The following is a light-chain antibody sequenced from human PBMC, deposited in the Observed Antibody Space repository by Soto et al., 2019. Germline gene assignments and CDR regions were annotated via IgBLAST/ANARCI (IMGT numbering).Light chain of an antibody. V-gene: IGLV1-47*01. CDR1: SSNIGSNY. J-gene: IGLJ3*02. CDR3: AAWDDSLSGA. CDR2: RNN. Sequence: QSVMTQPPSASGTPGQRVTMSCSGSSSNIGSNYVYWYQQLPGTAPKLLIYRNNQRPSGVPDRFSGSKSGTSASLAISGLRSEDEAEYYCAAWDDSLSGAFGGGTKLTVL.